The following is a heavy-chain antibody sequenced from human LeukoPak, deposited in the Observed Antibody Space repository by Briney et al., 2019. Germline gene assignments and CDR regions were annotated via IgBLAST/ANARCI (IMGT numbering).Heavy chain of an antibody. Sequence: GGSLRLSCAASGFTFSSYSMHWVRQAPGKGLEWVAVISYDGSNKYYADSVKGRFTISRDNSKNTLYLQMNSLRAEDTAVYYCAGEVYDRSGYTLWGQGTRVTVSS. CDR3: AGEVYDRSGYTL. CDR1: GFTFSSYS. D-gene: IGHD3-22*01. J-gene: IGHJ4*02. V-gene: IGHV3-30*03. CDR2: ISYDGSNK.